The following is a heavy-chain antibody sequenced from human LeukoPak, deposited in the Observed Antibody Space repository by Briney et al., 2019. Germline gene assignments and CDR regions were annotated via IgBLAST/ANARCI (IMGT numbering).Heavy chain of an antibody. D-gene: IGHD4-17*01. Sequence: SETLSLTCTVSGGSLSSSSYYWGWVRQPPGKGLEWIGSIYYSGSTYYNPSLKSRVTILVDTSKNQFSLKLSSVTAADTAVYYCARDGYGIIWGQGTMVTVSS. CDR1: GGSLSSSSYY. CDR2: IYYSGST. CDR3: ARDGYGII. J-gene: IGHJ3*02. V-gene: IGHV4-39*07.